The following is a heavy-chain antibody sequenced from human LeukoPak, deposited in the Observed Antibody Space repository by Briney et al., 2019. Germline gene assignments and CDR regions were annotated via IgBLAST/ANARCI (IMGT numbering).Heavy chain of an antibody. V-gene: IGHV4-34*01. D-gene: IGHD6-13*01. CDR2: INDSGST. CDR1: GGSFRGYY. CDR3: ARRTYSSTWYFDY. J-gene: IGHJ4*02. Sequence: SETLSLTCAVYGGSFRGYYWSWIRQPPGKGLEWSGEINDSGSTNYNPSLKSRVTISVDTSKNQFSLKLNSVTAADTAVYYCARRTYSSTWYFDYWGQGTLVTVSS.